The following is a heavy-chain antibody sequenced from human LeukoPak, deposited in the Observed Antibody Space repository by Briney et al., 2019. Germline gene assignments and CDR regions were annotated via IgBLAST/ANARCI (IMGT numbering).Heavy chain of an antibody. D-gene: IGHD5-24*01. Sequence: GGSLRLSCSASGLTFSRRWMSWVRQTPGKGLEWVANIKQDGSKKSYVDSVKGRFTISRDNAKNSLYLQMNSLRAEDTAIYYCTRVGYIDEGIDYWGQGTLVTVSS. CDR2: IKQDGSKK. CDR3: TRVGYIDEGIDY. J-gene: IGHJ4*02. CDR1: GLTFSRRW. V-gene: IGHV3-7*04.